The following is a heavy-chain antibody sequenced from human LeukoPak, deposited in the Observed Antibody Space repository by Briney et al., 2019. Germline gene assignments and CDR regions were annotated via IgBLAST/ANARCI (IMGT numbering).Heavy chain of an antibody. CDR2: INPNSGGT. CDR1: GYTFTGSY. Sequence: ASVKVSCKASGYTFTGSYKYWVRQAPGQGLEWMGWINPNSGGTNYAQTFQGRVTMTRDTSISTAYMELTRLRSDDTAVYYCARERPDSSGWFDYWGQGTLVTVSS. CDR3: ARERPDSSGWFDY. D-gene: IGHD6-19*01. V-gene: IGHV1-2*02. J-gene: IGHJ4*02.